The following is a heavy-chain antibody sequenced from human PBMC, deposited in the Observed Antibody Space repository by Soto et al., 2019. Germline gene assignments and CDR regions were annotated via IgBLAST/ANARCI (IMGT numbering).Heavy chain of an antibody. J-gene: IGHJ4*02. Sequence: SGPTLVNPTQTLTLTCTFSGFSLSTTGMCVSCIRQPPGKALEWLALIDWADDKYYSTSLKTRLTISKDTSKNQVVLTMTNVEPMDTATYFCSRAVGGFTYGYPDYWGQGTLVTVSS. CDR1: GFSLSTTGMC. D-gene: IGHD5-18*01. V-gene: IGHV2-70*01. CDR2: IDWADDK. CDR3: SRAVGGFTYGYPDY.